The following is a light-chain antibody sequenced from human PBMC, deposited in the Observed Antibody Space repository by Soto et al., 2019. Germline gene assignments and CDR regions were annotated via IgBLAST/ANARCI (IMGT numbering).Light chain of an antibody. J-gene: IGKJ3*01. CDR3: QQYNNWPPFT. CDR1: QSVSSN. CDR2: GAT. Sequence: EIVMTQSPATLSVSPGERATLSCRASQSVSSNLAWYQQKPGQAPRLFIYGATTRATGIPARFSGSGSGTEFTLTISSLQSEDFAVYYCQQYNNWPPFTFGPGTKVDIK. V-gene: IGKV3-15*01.